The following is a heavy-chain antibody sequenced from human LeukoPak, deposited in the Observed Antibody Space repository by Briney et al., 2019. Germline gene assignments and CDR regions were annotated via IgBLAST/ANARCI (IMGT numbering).Heavy chain of an antibody. Sequence: PGRSLRLSCAASGFTFSSYGMHWVRQAPGKGLEWVAVIWYGGSNKYYADSVKGRFTISRDNSKNTLYLQMNSLRAEDTAVYYCARVRIQLWSDAFDIWGQGTMVTVSS. CDR1: GFTFSSYG. CDR3: ARVRIQLWSDAFDI. J-gene: IGHJ3*02. V-gene: IGHV3-33*01. D-gene: IGHD5-18*01. CDR2: IWYGGSNK.